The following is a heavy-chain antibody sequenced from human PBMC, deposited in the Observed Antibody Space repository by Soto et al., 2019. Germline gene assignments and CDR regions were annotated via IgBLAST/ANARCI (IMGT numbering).Heavy chain of an antibody. CDR2: ISYDGSNK. CDR1: GFTFSSYA. V-gene: IGHV3-30-3*01. Sequence: QVQLVESGGGVVQPGRSLRLSCAASGFTFSSYAMYWVRQALGKGLEWVAVISYDGSNKYYADSVKGRFTISRDNSKNTLYLQMNSLRAEDTAVYYCARAGCDGGRCYTLVGLRYGMDVWGQGTTVTVSS. D-gene: IGHD2-15*01. J-gene: IGHJ6*02. CDR3: ARAGCDGGRCYTLVGLRYGMDV.